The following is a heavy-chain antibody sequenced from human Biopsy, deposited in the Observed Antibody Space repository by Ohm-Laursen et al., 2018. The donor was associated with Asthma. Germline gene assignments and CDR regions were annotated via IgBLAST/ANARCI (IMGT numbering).Heavy chain of an antibody. V-gene: IGHV1-69*01. Sequence: SSVKVSCKSLGGTFNTYVIGWVRQAPGQGLEWMGWIHSCFGPSTYPQKFQGRVTITADDSTSTVYMELSSLRSEDTAVYYCARKAGSCISRTCYSLDFWGQGTLVTVSS. CDR2: IHSCFGPS. CDR3: ARKAGSCISRTCYSLDF. D-gene: IGHD2-2*01. CDR1: GGTFNTYV. J-gene: IGHJ4*02.